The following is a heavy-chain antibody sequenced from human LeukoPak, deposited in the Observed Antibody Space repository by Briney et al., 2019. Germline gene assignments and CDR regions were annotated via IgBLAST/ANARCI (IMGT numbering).Heavy chain of an antibody. J-gene: IGHJ4*02. CDR1: GFTFSNFG. D-gene: IGHD6-6*01. CDR2: ISGSGGNM. V-gene: IGHV3-23*01. Sequence: GGSLRLSCTATGFTFSNFGMAWVRQAPGQGLEWVSTISGSGGNMYQADSVKGRFTISRDNSRSTLYLQMNSLRAEDTAVYYCAKDAGPQQLVFFDSWGQGTLVTVSS. CDR3: AKDAGPQQLVFFDS.